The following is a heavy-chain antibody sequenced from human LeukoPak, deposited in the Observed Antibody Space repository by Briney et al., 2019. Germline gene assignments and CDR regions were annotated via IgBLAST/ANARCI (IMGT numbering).Heavy chain of an antibody. Sequence: SETLSLTCTVSGGSISSSSYYWGWIRQPPGKGLEWIGSIYYSGSTNYNPSLKSRVTISVDTSKNQFSLKLSSVTAADTAVYYCARVRLWSYCGGDCYPDDAFDIWGQGTMVTVSS. CDR3: ARVRLWSYCGGDCYPDDAFDI. D-gene: IGHD2-21*02. J-gene: IGHJ3*02. CDR1: GGSISSSSYY. V-gene: IGHV4-39*07. CDR2: IYYSGST.